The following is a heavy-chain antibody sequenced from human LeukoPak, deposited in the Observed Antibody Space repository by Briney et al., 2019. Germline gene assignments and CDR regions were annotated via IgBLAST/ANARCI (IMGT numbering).Heavy chain of an antibody. CDR3: ARRDYYYDSSGYYTD. Sequence: PSETLSLTCTVSGGSISSYYWSWIRQPPGKGLEWIGYIYYSGSTNYNPSLKSRATISVDTSKNQFSLKLSSVTAADTAVYYCARRDYYYDSSGYYTDWGQGTLVTVSS. V-gene: IGHV4-59*08. CDR1: GGSISSYY. D-gene: IGHD3-22*01. J-gene: IGHJ4*02. CDR2: IYYSGST.